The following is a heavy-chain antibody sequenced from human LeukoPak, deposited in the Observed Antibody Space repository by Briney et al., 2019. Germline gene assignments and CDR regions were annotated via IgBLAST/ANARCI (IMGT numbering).Heavy chain of an antibody. CDR2: ISYDGSNK. CDR3: AREAPDSSGYFDY. Sequence: GGSLRLSCAAFGFTFSSYAMHWVRQAPGKGLEWVAVISYDGSNKYYADSVKGRFTISRDNSKNTLYLQMNSLRAEDTAVYYCAREAPDSSGYFDYWGQGTLVTVSS. D-gene: IGHD3-22*01. J-gene: IGHJ4*02. V-gene: IGHV3-30-3*01. CDR1: GFTFSSYA.